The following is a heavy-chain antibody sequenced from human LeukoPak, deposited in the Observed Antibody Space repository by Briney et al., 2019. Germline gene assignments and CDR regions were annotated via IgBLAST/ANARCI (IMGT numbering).Heavy chain of an antibody. CDR1: GGSISTYY. CDR2: IYASGST. V-gene: IGHV4-4*09. Sequence: NPSETLSLTCTVSGGSISTYYWSWIRQPPGKGLEWIGYIYASGSTNYSPSLKSRVTISVYTSKNQFSLRLSSVTAADTAVYYCARHAHSGTPFWYFDLWGRGTLVTVSS. CDR3: ARHAHSGTPFWYFDL. J-gene: IGHJ2*01. D-gene: IGHD1-26*01.